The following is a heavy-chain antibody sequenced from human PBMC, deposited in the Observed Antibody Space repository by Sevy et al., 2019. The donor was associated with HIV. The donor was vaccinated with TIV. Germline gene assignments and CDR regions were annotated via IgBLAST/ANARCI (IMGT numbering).Heavy chain of an antibody. J-gene: IGHJ5*02. CDR2: VYDIRRT. Sequence: SETLSLTCTVSGGSVTTGYWSWIRQPPGKGPEWIGYVYDIRRTAYSPSLKSRVTISLDTTKNQFSLQLNSITAADTVVSYCARVRDYGSGSFSPWFGPWGQGTLVTVSS. CDR1: GGSVTTGY. V-gene: IGHV4-59*02. D-gene: IGHD3-10*01. CDR3: ARVRDYGSGSFSPWFGP.